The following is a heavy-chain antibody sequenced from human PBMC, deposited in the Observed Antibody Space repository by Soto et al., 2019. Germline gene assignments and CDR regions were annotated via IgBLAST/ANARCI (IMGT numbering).Heavy chain of an antibody. D-gene: IGHD6-13*01. J-gene: IGHJ4*02. V-gene: IGHV4-30-4*01. CDR3: ARGEGMAENIAAADY. CDR2: IYYSGST. CDR1: GGSISSGDYY. Sequence: SETLSLTCTVSGGSISSGDYYWSWIRQPPGKGLEWIGYIYYSGSTYYNPSLKSRVTISVDTSKNQFSLKLSSVTAADTAVYYCARGEGMAENIAAADYWGQGTLVTVSS.